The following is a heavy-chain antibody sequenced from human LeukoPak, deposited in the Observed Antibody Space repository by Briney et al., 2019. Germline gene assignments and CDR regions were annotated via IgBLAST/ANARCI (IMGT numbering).Heavy chain of an antibody. CDR2: ISGSGGST. D-gene: IGHD6-13*01. J-gene: IGHJ3*02. V-gene: IGHV3-23*01. Sequence: GGSLRLSCAASGFTFSSYAMSWVRQAPGKGLEWVSAISGSGGSTYYADSVKGRFTISRDNSKNTLYLQMNSLRAEDTAVYYCAKGLAADRWAGHNAFEIWGQGTMVTVSS. CDR1: GFTFSSYA. CDR3: AKGLAADRWAGHNAFEI.